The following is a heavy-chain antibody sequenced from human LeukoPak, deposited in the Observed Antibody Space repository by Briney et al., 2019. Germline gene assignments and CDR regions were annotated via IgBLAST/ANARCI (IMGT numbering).Heavy chain of an antibody. CDR1: GFTFDDYA. Sequence: GGSLRLSCSASGFTFDDYAVHWVRQAPGKGLEWVSGISWNSGSIGYADSVKGRFTISRDNDKHSLYLQMNSLRPEDTALYYCAKDSAANDSYYYYMDVWGKGTTVTVSS. CDR3: AKDSAANDSYYYYMDV. D-gene: IGHD6-13*01. V-gene: IGHV3-9*01. CDR2: ISWNSGSI. J-gene: IGHJ6*03.